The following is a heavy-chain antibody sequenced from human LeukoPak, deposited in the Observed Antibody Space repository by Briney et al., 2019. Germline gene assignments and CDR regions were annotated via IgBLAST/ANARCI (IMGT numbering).Heavy chain of an antibody. CDR3: ARDYGSGSYYNVAFDY. D-gene: IGHD3-10*01. Sequence: PGGSLRLSCAASGFTFSDYYMNWIRQAPGKGLEWVAVIWYDGSNKYYTDSVKGRFTISRDNSMHTLYLQMNSLRAEDTAVYYCARDYGSGSYYNVAFDYWGQGTLVTVSS. V-gene: IGHV3-33*08. CDR2: IWYDGSNK. J-gene: IGHJ4*02. CDR1: GFTFSDYY.